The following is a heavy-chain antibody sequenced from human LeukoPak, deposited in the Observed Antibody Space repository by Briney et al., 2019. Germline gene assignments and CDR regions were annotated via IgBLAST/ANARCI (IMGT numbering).Heavy chain of an antibody. CDR3: ASVSR. J-gene: IGHJ4*02. V-gene: IGHV3-30-3*01. CDR2: ISYDGSNK. Sequence: GGSLRLSCAASGFTFSSYAMHWVRQAPGKGLEWVAVISYDGSNKYYADSVKGRFTISRDNAKNSLYLQMNSLRAEDTAVYYCASVSRWGQGTLVTVSS. CDR1: GFTFSSYA.